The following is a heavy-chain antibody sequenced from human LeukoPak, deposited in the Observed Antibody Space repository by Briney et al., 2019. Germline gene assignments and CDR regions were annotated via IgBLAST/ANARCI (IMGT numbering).Heavy chain of an antibody. V-gene: IGHV5-10-1*01. CDR2: IDPTDSST. D-gene: IGHD3-10*01. Sequence: GESLKISCKGSGYSFITYWISWVRHMPGKGLEWMGRIDPTDSSTKYSPSFQGHVTISADKSISTAYLQWRSLKASDTAMYYCATHYGSGTYKSGYWGQGTLVTVSS. J-gene: IGHJ4*02. CDR1: GYSFITYW. CDR3: ATHYGSGTYKSGY.